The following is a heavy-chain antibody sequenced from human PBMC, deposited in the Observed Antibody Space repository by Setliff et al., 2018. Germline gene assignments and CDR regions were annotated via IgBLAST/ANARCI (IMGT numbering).Heavy chain of an antibody. D-gene: IGHD6-19*01. V-gene: IGHV4-4*02. CDR3: VRTDYSDGRYSMDV. CDR2: INHSGNT. Sequence: SETLSLTCAVSGDSISSGNWWSWVRQPPEKGLEWIGEINHSGNTIYNPSLKSRVTISVDKSTNQFSLKLNSVTAADTAVYYCVRTDYSDGRYSMDVWGKGTTVTVSS. CDR1: GDSISSGNW. J-gene: IGHJ6*03.